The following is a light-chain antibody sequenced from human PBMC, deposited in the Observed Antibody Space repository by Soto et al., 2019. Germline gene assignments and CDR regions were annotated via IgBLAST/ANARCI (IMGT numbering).Light chain of an antibody. Sequence: PGERVSLSCRASQSVSSYLACYQQKPGQAPRLLIYDASKRATGIPARFSGSESGTDFTLTISSLEPEDFAVYYCQQRQTFGQGTKVDIK. CDR3: QQRQT. J-gene: IGKJ1*01. V-gene: IGKV3-11*01. CDR2: DAS. CDR1: QSVSSY.